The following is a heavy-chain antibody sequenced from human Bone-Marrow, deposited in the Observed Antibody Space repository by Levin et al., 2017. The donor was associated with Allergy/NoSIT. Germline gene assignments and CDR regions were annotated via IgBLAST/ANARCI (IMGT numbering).Heavy chain of an antibody. Sequence: RPGGSLRLSCAASGFTFSSYAMHWVRQAPGKGLEWVSFISYDGHNKYYGDSVKGRFTISRDNSNNMLFLQLNSLRAEDTGVYFCAKNYCWGDGCHNSESWGDDWGQGTLVTVSS. D-gene: IGHD2-21*01. CDR3: AKNYCWGDGCHNSESWGDD. J-gene: IGHJ4*02. CDR1: GFTFSSYA. V-gene: IGHV3-30*18. CDR2: ISYDGHNK.